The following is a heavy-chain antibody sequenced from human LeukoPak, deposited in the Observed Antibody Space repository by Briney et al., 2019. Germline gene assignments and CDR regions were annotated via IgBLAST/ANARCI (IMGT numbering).Heavy chain of an antibody. CDR3: ARDRGSGSRKTRTNWFDP. CDR1: GGSISSYY. J-gene: IGHJ5*02. Sequence: SETLSLTCTVSGGSISSYYWSWIRQPPGKGLEWIGYIYYSGSTNYNPSLKSRVTISVDTSKNQFSLKLSSVTAADTAVYYCARDRGSGSRKTRTNWFDPWGQGTLVTVSS. V-gene: IGHV4-59*12. CDR2: IYYSGST. D-gene: IGHD1-26*01.